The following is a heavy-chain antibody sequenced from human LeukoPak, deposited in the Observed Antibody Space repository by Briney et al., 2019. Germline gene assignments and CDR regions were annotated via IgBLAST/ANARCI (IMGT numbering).Heavy chain of an antibody. CDR3: AGVVVPAAISDYYYYYMDV. D-gene: IGHD2-2*01. CDR1: GGTFSSYA. J-gene: IGHJ6*03. CDR2: IIPIFGTA. V-gene: IGHV1-69*01. Sequence: SVKVSCKASGGTFSSYAISRVRQAPGQGLEWMGGIIPIFGTANYAQKFQGRVTITADESTSTAYMELSSLRSENTAVYYCAGVVVPAAISDYYYYYMDVWGKGTTVTVSS.